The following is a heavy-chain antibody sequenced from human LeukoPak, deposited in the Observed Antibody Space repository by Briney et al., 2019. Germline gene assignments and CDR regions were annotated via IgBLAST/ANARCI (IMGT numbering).Heavy chain of an antibody. V-gene: IGHV1-2*02. CDR1: GYTFTGYY. CDR2: INPNSGGT. CDR3: ARDNSWSFDY. D-gene: IGHD6-13*01. J-gene: IGHJ4*02. Sequence: GASVKVSCKASGYTFTGYYMHWVRQAPGQGLEWMGWINPNSGGTNYAQKFQGRVTMTRDTSVSTAYIELSSLRSDDTAAYYCARDNSWSFDYWGQGTLVTVSS.